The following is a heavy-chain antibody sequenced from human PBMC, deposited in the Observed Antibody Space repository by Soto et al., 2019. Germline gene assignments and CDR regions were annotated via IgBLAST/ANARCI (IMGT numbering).Heavy chain of an antibody. J-gene: IGHJ3*02. V-gene: IGHV3-30-3*01. D-gene: IGHD3-10*01. CDR3: ARDPLLWFGELYPLDAFDI. Sequence: GGSLRLSCAASGFTFSSYSMHWVRQAPGKGLEWVAVISYDGSNTYYADSVKGRFTISRDNSKNTLYLQMNSLRAEDTAVYYCARDPLLWFGELYPLDAFDIWGQGTMVTVSS. CDR1: GFTFSSYS. CDR2: ISYDGSNT.